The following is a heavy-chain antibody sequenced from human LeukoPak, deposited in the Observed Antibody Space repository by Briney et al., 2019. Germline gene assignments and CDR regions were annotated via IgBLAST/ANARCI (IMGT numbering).Heavy chain of an antibody. Sequence: AQTLSLTCTVSGGSISSGGYYWSWIRQHPGKGLEWIGYIYYSGSTYYNPSLKSRVTISVDTSKNQFSLKLSSVTAADTAVHYCARAKYSNLSYYYYGMDVWGQGTTVTVSS. V-gene: IGHV4-31*03. CDR3: ARAKYSNLSYYYYGMDV. J-gene: IGHJ6*02. CDR1: GGSISSGGYY. CDR2: IYYSGST. D-gene: IGHD6-6*01.